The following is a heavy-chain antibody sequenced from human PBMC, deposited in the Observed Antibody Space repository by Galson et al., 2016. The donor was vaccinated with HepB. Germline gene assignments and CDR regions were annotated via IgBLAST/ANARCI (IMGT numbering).Heavy chain of an antibody. D-gene: IGHD2-21*02. CDR2: IYKTGTT. CDR3: ARGVTGTPYFDF. J-gene: IGHJ4*02. CDR1: GGSISSYF. Sequence: TLSLTCNVSGGSISSYFWSWIRQPPGKGLEWIGSIYKTGTTNYSPSLNSRVTLSVDTSKNQFSLQLRSVTAADTAVYFCARGVTGTPYFDFWGQGALVTVSS. V-gene: IGHV4-59*01.